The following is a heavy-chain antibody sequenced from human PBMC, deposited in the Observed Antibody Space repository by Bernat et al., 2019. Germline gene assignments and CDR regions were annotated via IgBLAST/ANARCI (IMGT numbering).Heavy chain of an antibody. V-gene: IGHV3-21*05. Sequence: EVQLVESGGGLVKPGGSLRLSCAASGFTFSSYSMNWVRQAPGKGLEWVSYISSSNSYLTYAASGKGRFTISRDNAKNSLYLQMNSLRAEDTAVYYCARVHRNPTVTTGYYYYYMDVWGKGTTVTVSS. D-gene: IGHD4-17*01. J-gene: IGHJ6*03. CDR1: GFTFSSYS. CDR3: ARVHRNPTVTTGYYYYYMDV. CDR2: ISSSNSYL.